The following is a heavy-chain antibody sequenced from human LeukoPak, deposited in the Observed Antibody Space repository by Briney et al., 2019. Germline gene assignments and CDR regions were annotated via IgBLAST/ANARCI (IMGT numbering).Heavy chain of an antibody. D-gene: IGHD3-9*01. J-gene: IGHJ3*02. CDR1: GYTFTSYG. V-gene: IGHV1-18*01. Sequence: ASVKVSCKASGYTFTSYGISWVRQAPGQGLEWMGRISAYNGNTNYAQKLQGRVTMTTDTSTSTAYMELRSLRSDDTAVYYCARDQLRYFDWLFDAFDIWGQGTMVTVSS. CDR3: ARDQLRYFDWLFDAFDI. CDR2: ISAYNGNT.